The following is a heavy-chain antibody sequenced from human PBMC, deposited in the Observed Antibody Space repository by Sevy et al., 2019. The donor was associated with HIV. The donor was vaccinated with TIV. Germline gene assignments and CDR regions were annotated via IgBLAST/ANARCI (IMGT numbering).Heavy chain of an antibody. CDR3: ARDSARVIVPTAGFDS. Sequence: GGSQRLSCSASGFTFRSFSMHWVRQAPGKGLEWVAAIWYDGRTKQYADSVKGRFTISRDNSKSMLNLEMNSLRAEDTALYFCARDSARVIVPTAGFDSWGQGTVVTVSS. V-gene: IGHV3-33*01. D-gene: IGHD1-1*01. CDR2: IWYDGRTK. CDR1: GFTFRSFS. J-gene: IGHJ5*01.